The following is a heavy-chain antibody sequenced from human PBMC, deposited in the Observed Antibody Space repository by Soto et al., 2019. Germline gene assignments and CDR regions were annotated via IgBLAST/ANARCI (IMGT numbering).Heavy chain of an antibody. D-gene: IGHD1-26*01. Sequence: QVQLQQWGAGLLKPSETLSLTCAVYGGSFSGYYWSWIRQPPGKGLEWIGEINHSGSTNYNPSLKSRVTISVDTSKNQFSRKLSSVTAADTAVYYCARESSGSYPDAFDIWGQGTMVTVSS. CDR1: GGSFSGYY. V-gene: IGHV4-34*01. CDR3: ARESSGSYPDAFDI. J-gene: IGHJ3*02. CDR2: INHSGST.